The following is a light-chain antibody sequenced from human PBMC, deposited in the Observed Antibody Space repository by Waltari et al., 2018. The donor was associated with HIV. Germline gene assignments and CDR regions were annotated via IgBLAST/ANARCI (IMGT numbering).Light chain of an antibody. J-gene: IGKJ3*01. CDR1: EGINNY. V-gene: IGKV1-9*01. Sequence: DIQLTQSPPYLSASVGDRVTVTCRASEGINNYLAWYQQKPGPAPKLLVYAASTLQNGVPSRFSGRGSGTEFTLTIDSLQPEDFATDYCQQLGTFGPGTTVDIK. CDR2: AAS. CDR3: QQLGT.